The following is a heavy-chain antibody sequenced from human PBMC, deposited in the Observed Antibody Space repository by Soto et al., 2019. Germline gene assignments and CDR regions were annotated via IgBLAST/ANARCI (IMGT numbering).Heavy chain of an antibody. D-gene: IGHD3-10*01. Sequence: ASVKVSCKASGYTFTSYAMHWVRQAPGQRLEWMGWINAGNGNTKYSQKFQGRVTITRDTSASTAYMELSSLRSEDTAVYYCATYYYGSGSYWAFDYWGQGTLVTVPS. CDR1: GYTFTSYA. CDR3: ATYYYGSGSYWAFDY. J-gene: IGHJ4*02. CDR2: INAGNGNT. V-gene: IGHV1-3*01.